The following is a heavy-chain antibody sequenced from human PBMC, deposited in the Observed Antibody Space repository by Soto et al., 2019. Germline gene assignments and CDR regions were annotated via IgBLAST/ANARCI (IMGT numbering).Heavy chain of an antibody. CDR2: ISSSSSTI. CDR3: AREEVGSGWKTFDY. CDR1: GFTFSSYS. V-gene: IGHV3-48*01. Sequence: GGSLRLSCAASGFTFSSYSMNWVRQAPGKGLEWVSYISSSSSTIYYADSVKGRFTISRDNAKNSLYLQMNSLRAEDTAVYYCAREEVGSGWKTFDYWGQGTLVTVSS. J-gene: IGHJ4*02. D-gene: IGHD6-19*01.